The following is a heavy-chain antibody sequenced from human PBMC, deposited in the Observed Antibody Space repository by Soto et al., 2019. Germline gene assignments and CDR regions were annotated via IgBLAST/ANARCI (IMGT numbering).Heavy chain of an antibody. D-gene: IGHD6-13*01. V-gene: IGHV1-46*03. J-gene: IGHJ5*02. CDR1: GYTFTSYY. CDR2: INPSGGST. Sequence: QVQLVQSGAEVKKPGASVKVSCKASGYTFTSYYMHWVRQAPGQGLEWMGIINPSGGSTSYAQKFQGRVTMTGETSASTDYMELSSLRSEDTAVYYCASSGYSSTWHSWFDPWGQGTLVTVSS. CDR3: ASSGYSSTWHSWFDP.